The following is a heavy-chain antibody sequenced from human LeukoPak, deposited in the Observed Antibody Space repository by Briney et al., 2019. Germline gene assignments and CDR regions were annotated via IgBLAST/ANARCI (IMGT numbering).Heavy chain of an antibody. CDR1: GFTFSSYA. CDR2: ISYDGSNK. V-gene: IGHV3-30*04. J-gene: IGHJ4*02. CDR3: ARDTTE. D-gene: IGHD1-14*01. Sequence: GGSLRLSCAASGFTFSSYAMHWVRQAPGKGLEWVAVISYDGSNKYYADSVKGRFTISRDNAKNSLYLQMNSLRAEDTAVYYCARDTTEWGQGTLVTVSS.